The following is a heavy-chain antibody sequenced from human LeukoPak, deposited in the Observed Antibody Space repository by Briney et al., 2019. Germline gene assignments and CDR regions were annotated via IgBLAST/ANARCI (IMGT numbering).Heavy chain of an antibody. CDR3: AKVFGIAVAATWFDY. J-gene: IGHJ4*02. D-gene: IGHD6-19*01. V-gene: IGHV3-30*02. Sequence: GGSLRLXCAASGFTFSSYGMHWVRQAPGKGLEWVAFIRYDGSNKYYADSVKGRFTISSDNSKNTLYLQMNSLRAEDTAVYYCAKVFGIAVAATWFDYWGQGTLVTVSS. CDR1: GFTFSSYG. CDR2: IRYDGSNK.